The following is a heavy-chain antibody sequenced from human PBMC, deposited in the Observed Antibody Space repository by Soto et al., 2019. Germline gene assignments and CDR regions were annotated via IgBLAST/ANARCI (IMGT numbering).Heavy chain of an antibody. J-gene: IGHJ6*02. D-gene: IGHD5-12*01. CDR3: ARDSIVATILYYYYGMDV. Sequence: EVQLVESGGGLVKPGGSLRLSCAASGFTFSSYSMNWVRQAPGKGLEWVSSISSSSSYIYHADSVKGRFTISRDNAKNSLYLQMNSLRAEDTAVYYCARDSIVATILYYYYGMDVWGQGTTVTVSS. CDR1: GFTFSSYS. CDR2: ISSSSSYI. V-gene: IGHV3-21*01.